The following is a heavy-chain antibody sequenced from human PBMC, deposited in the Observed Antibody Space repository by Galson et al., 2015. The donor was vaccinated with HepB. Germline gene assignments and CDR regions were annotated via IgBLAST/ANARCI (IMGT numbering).Heavy chain of an antibody. CDR1: GGSISTGGFY. Sequence: LSLTCTVYGGSISTGGFYWTWIRQHPGKGLEWIGYIYYSGSTYYNPSLKSRVTISIDTSKNQFSLKLSSVTAADTAVYYCARDHSMKNTQWGQGTLVTVSS. D-gene: IGHD2-2*02. CDR2: IYYSGST. CDR3: ARDHSMKNTQ. V-gene: IGHV4-31*03. J-gene: IGHJ4*02.